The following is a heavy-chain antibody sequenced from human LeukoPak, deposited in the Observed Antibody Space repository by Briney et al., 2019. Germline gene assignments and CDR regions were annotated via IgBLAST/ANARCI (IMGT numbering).Heavy chain of an antibody. CDR2: IHPADSDT. J-gene: IGHJ5*02. D-gene: IGHD2/OR15-2a*01. CDR1: GSSFSNYW. CDR3: ARRFYYSTEFDP. Sequence: GESLKISFKASGSSFSNYWIGWVRQVPGKGLEWMGIIHPADSDTVYSPSLQGQVTISADKPINTVYLQWSSLEASDTAIYYCARRFYYSTEFDPCGQGTLVTVSS. V-gene: IGHV5-51*01.